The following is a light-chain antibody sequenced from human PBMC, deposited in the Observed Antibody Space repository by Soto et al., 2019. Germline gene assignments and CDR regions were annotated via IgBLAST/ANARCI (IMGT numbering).Light chain of an antibody. V-gene: IGKV3D-15*01. J-gene: IGKJ4*01. CDR1: QYVSTN. Sequence: EIVLTQSPGTLSLSPGERATLSCRASQYVSTNLAWYQQQPGQPPRLLIYDISNRATGIPARFSGSGSETEFALTITSLQSEDFAVYYCQQYDTWPLTFGGGTKVEIK. CDR2: DIS. CDR3: QQYDTWPLT.